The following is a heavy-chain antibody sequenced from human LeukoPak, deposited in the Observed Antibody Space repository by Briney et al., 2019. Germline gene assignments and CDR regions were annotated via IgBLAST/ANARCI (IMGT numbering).Heavy chain of an antibody. D-gene: IGHD5-24*01. J-gene: IGHJ4*02. CDR3: ARTLEMATFDY. CDR2: IYYSGST. CDR1: GGSISSYY. V-gene: IGHV4-59*01. Sequence: SSETLSLTCTVSGGSISSYYWSWIRQPPGKGLEWIGYIYYSGSTNYNPSLKSRVTISVDTSKNQFSLKLSSVTAADTAVYYCARTLEMATFDYWGQGTLVTVSS.